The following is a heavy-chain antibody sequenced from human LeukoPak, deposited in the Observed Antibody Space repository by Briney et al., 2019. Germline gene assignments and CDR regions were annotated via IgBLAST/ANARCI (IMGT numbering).Heavy chain of an antibody. CDR2: INWNGGST. CDR3: ARDPGGFSSGYYFDN. Sequence: PGGSLRLSCAASGFTFDDYGMSWVRQAPGKGLEWVSGINWNGGSTGYAESVKGRFTISRDNAKNSLYLQMNSLRAEDTALYHCARDPGGFSSGYYFDNWGQGTLVTVSS. D-gene: IGHD3-22*01. V-gene: IGHV3-20*01. CDR1: GFTFDDYG. J-gene: IGHJ4*02.